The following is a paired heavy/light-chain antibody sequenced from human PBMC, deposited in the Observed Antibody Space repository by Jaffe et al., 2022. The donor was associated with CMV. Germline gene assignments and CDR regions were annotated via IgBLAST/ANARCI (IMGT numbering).Heavy chain of an antibody. V-gene: IGHV1-18*01. J-gene: IGHJ2*01. CDR1: GYMFPNYH. CDR3: ARIPVRGSHGYFDL. D-gene: IGHD1-26*01. Sequence: QVQLVQSGAEVKKPGASVKVSCKASGYMFPNYHIAWVRQAPGQGFEWMGWINTYNGNTEYSQKIKGRVTMTADTSTSTAYMELRSLRSDDTAMYYCARIPVRGSHGYFDLWGRGTLVTVSS. CDR2: INTYNGNT.
Light chain of an antibody. J-gene: IGKJ2*01. V-gene: IGKV3-15*01. CDR3: QQYKDWPLLYT. CDR2: GAS. CDR1: QSVGSS. Sequence: EIVMTQSPATLSVSPGGRATLSCRASQSVGSSLAWYQQRPGQAPRLLIYGASTRATSIPARFSGSGSGTEFTLTINSLQSEDSAVYYCQQYKDWPLLYTFGQGTKLEIK.